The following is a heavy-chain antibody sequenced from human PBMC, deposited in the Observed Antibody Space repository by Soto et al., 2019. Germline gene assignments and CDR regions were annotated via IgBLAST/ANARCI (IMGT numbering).Heavy chain of an antibody. CDR3: AKDRYGDDALDWYFDL. D-gene: IGHD4-17*01. CDR2: ISYDGSNK. CDR1: GFTFSSYG. V-gene: IGHV3-30*18. J-gene: IGHJ2*01. Sequence: QVQLVESGGGVVQPGRSLRLSCAASGFTFSSYGMHWVRQAPGKGLEWVAVISYDGSNKYYADSVKGRFTISRDNSKNTLYLQMNSLRDEDTAVYYCAKDRYGDDALDWYFDLWGSGTLVTVSP.